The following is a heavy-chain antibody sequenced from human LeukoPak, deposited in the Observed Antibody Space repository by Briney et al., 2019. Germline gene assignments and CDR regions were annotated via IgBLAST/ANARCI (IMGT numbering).Heavy chain of an antibody. V-gene: IGHV4-39*07. J-gene: IGHJ3*02. CDR1: GGSISSSSYY. Sequence: PSETLSLTCTVSGGSISSSSYYWGWIHQPPGKGLEWIVSIYYSGSTYYNPSLKSRVTISVDTSKNQFSLKLSSVTAADTAVYYCARDRRHSSSWQRKHDAFDIWGQGTTVTVSS. D-gene: IGHD6-13*01. CDR3: ARDRRHSSSWQRKHDAFDI. CDR2: IYYSGST.